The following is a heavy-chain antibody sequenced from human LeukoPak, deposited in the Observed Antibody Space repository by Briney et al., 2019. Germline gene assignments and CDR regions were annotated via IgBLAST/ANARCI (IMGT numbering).Heavy chain of an antibody. CDR2: IRYDGSNK. D-gene: IGHD1-26*01. V-gene: IGHV3-30*02. CDR3: AKDVTSGSYYADFDY. CDR1: GFTFISYG. Sequence: GGSLRLSCAASGFTFISYGMHWVRQAPGKGLEWVAFIRYDGSNKYYADSVKGRFTISRDNSKNTLYLQMNSLRAEDTAVYYCAKDVTSGSYYADFDYWGQGTLVTVSS. J-gene: IGHJ4*02.